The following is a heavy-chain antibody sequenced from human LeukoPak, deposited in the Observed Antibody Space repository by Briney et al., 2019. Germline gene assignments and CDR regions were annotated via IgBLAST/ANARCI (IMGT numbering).Heavy chain of an antibody. CDR2: IYPGDSDT. Sequence: HGASLQISRKGSGYSFTSYWIGWVRQLPGKGLEWMGIIYPGDSDTRYSPSFQGQVTLSADKSISTAYLQWSSLKASDTAMYYCARREGDYYGSGSYYEPWGQGTLVTVSS. V-gene: IGHV5-51*01. CDR1: GYSFTSYW. D-gene: IGHD3-10*01. CDR3: ARREGDYYGSGSYYEP. J-gene: IGHJ5*02.